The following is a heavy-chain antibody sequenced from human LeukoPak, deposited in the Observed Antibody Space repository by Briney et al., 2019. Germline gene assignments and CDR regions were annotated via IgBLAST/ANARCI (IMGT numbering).Heavy chain of an antibody. Sequence: GGSLRLSCVDSGFTFSSYAMHWVRQAPGKGLEWVSYISSSGSTIYYADSVKGRFTISRDNAKNSLYLQMNSLRAEDTAVYYCAELGITMIGGVWGKGTTVTVSS. CDR2: ISSSGSTI. D-gene: IGHD3-10*02. CDR1: GFTFSSYA. CDR3: AELGITMIGGV. J-gene: IGHJ6*04. V-gene: IGHV3-48*03.